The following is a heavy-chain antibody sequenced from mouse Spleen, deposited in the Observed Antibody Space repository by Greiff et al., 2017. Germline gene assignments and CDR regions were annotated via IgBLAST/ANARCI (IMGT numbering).Heavy chain of an antibody. CDR2: ISSGGSYT. D-gene: IGHD2-4*01. CDR3: ARHEYDYDRGYAMDY. CDR1: GFTFSSYG. V-gene: IGHV5-6*01. J-gene: IGHJ4*01. Sequence: EVKVVESGGDLVKPGGSLKLSCAASGFTFSSYGMSWVRQTPDKRLEWVATISSGGSYTYYPDSVKGRFTISRDNAKNTLYLQMSSLKSEDTAMYYCARHEYDYDRGYAMDYWGQGTSVTVSS.